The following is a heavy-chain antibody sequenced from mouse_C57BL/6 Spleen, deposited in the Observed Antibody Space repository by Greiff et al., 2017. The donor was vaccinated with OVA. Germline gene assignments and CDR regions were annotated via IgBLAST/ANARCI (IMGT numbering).Heavy chain of an antibody. CDR3: AISVYGSSWYFDV. Sequence: QVQLKQPGAELVKPGASVKVSCKASGYTFTSYWMHWVKQRPGQGLEWIGRIHPSDSDTNYNQKFKGKATLTVDKSSSTAYMQLSSLTSEDSAVYYCAISVYGSSWYFDVWGTGTTVTVSS. CDR2: IHPSDSDT. V-gene: IGHV1-74*01. J-gene: IGHJ1*03. CDR1: GYTFTSYW. D-gene: IGHD1-1*01.